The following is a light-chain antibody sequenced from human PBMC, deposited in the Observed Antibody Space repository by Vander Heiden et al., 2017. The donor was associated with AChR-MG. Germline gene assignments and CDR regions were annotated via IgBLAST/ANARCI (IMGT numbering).Light chain of an antibody. V-gene: IGLV2-11*01. CDR1: SSHVGGSNY. Sequence: QSALTQPRSVSGSPGQSVTISCTGTSSHVGGSNYASWYQPPPGKAPKLMIYDVSKRPSGVPDRFSGSKSGNTASLTISGLQAEDEADYYCCSYAGSYTYGFGTGTKVNVL. CDR3: CSYAGSYTYG. J-gene: IGLJ1*01. CDR2: DVS.